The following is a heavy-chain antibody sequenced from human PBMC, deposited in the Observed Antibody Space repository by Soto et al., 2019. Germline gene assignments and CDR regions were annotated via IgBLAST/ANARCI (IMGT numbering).Heavy chain of an antibody. Sequence: ASVKVSCKASGYTFTGYYMHWVRQAPGQGLEWMGWINPNSGGTNYAQKFQGWVTMTRDTSTNTAYMELSSLRSEDTAVYYCAREGLVLVPTTVNSDYYYYAMDVWGQGTTVTVSS. CDR3: AREGLVLVPTTVNSDYYYYAMDV. CDR2: INPNSGGT. V-gene: IGHV1-2*04. CDR1: GYTFTGYY. J-gene: IGHJ6*02. D-gene: IGHD2-2*01.